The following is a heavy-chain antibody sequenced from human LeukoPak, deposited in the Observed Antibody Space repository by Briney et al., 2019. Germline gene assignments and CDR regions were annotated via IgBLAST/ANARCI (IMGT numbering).Heavy chain of an antibody. D-gene: IGHD3-22*01. CDR3: ARHKVVVVPGDYYYYMDV. J-gene: IGHJ6*03. Sequence: AASVKVSCKASGYTFTSYDINWVRQATGQGLEWMGWMNPNSGNTGYAQKFQGRVTITRNTSISTAYMGLSSLRSEDTAVYYCARHKVVVVPGDYYYYMDVWGKGTTVTVSS. CDR1: GYTFTSYD. CDR2: MNPNSGNT. V-gene: IGHV1-8*03.